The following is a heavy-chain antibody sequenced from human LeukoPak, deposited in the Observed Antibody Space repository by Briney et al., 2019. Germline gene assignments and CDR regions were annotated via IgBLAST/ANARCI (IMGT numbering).Heavy chain of an antibody. D-gene: IGHD3-22*01. CDR3: ARGFRITMIKRALKAFDI. V-gene: IGHV4-31*03. CDR2: IYYSGST. CDR1: GGSISSGGYY. J-gene: IGHJ3*02. Sequence: SQTLSLTCTVSGGSISSGGYYWSWIRQHPGQGLEWIGYIYYSGSTYYNPSLKSRVTISVDTSKNQFSLKLSSLTAADTAVYYCARGFRITMIKRALKAFDIWGQGTMVTVSS.